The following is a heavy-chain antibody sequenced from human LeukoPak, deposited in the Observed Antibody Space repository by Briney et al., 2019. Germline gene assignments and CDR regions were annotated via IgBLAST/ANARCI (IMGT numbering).Heavy chain of an antibody. CDR2: IYYSGST. Sequence: SETLSLTCTVSGGSISSSSYYWGWIRQPPGKGLEWIGSIYYSGSTNYNPSLKSRVTISVDTSKNQFSLKLSSVTAADTAVYYCARRPRITMVRNAFDIWGQGTMVTVSS. CDR1: GGSISSSSYY. D-gene: IGHD3-10*01. J-gene: IGHJ3*02. CDR3: ARRPRITMVRNAFDI. V-gene: IGHV4-39*07.